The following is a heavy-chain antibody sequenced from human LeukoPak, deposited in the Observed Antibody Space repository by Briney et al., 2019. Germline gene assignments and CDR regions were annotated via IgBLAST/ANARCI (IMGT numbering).Heavy chain of an antibody. Sequence: SVKVSCKASGGTFSSYALNWVRQAPGQGLEWMGGIIPILGTTNYAQKFQGRVTITADESTNTAYMELSSLRSVDTAVYYCARGGGGYYYYYYMDVWGKGTTVTISS. D-gene: IGHD3-16*01. CDR3: ARGGGGYYYYYYMDV. J-gene: IGHJ6*03. CDR2: IIPILGTT. CDR1: GGTFSSYA. V-gene: IGHV1-69*13.